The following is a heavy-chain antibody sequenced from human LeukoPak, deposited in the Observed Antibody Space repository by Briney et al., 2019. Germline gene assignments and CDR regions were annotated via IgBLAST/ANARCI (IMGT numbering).Heavy chain of an antibody. V-gene: IGHV4-34*01. D-gene: IGHD3-10*01. CDR3: ARASYGSGSYSFDY. Sequence: SETLSLTCAVYGGSFSGYYWSWIRQPPGKGLEWIGEINHSGSTNYNPSLKSRVTISVDTSKNQFSLKLSSVTAADTAVYYCARASYGSGSYSFDYWGQGTLVTVSS. CDR1: GGSFSGYY. J-gene: IGHJ4*02. CDR2: INHSGST.